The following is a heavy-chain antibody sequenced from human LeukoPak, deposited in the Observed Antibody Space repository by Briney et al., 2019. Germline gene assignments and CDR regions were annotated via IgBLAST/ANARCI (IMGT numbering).Heavy chain of an antibody. J-gene: IGHJ4*02. CDR2: IYYSGST. CDR3: ARVPVVPAALFDY. Sequence: SETLSLTCTVSGGSISSGGYYWSWIRQHPGKGLEWIGYIYYSGSTYYNPSLKSRVTISVDTSKNQFSLKLSSVTAADTAVYYCARVPVVPAALFDYWGQGTLVTVSS. CDR1: GGSISSGGYY. V-gene: IGHV4-31*03. D-gene: IGHD2-2*01.